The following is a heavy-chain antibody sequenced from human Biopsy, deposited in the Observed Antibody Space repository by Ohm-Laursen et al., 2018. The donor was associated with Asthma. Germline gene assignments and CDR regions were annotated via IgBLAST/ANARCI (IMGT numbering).Heavy chain of an antibody. Sequence: TLSLTWSMYGLSSSAYYWTWIRQTPGKGLEWIGESDHRGNTNTNATLKSRVTISKAKSANEFPLKMKSVTAADTAIYYCARGPEWSGLDIWGQGNTVTVS. CDR3: ARGPEWSGLDI. J-gene: IGHJ6*02. CDR2: SDHRGNT. D-gene: IGHD3-3*01. V-gene: IGHV4-34*01. CDR1: GLSSSAYY.